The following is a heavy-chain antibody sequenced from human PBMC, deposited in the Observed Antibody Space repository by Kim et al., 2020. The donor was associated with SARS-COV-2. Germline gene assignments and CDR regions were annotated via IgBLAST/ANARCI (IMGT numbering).Heavy chain of an antibody. CDR3: AKDVGIVVVPAAIGAFDI. V-gene: IGHV3-23*01. Sequence: GGSLRLSCAASGFTFSSYAMSWVRQAPGKGLEWVSAISGSGGSTYYADSVKGRFTISRDNSKNTLYLQMNSLRAEDTAVYYCAKDVGIVVVPAAIGAFDIWGQGTMVTVSS. D-gene: IGHD2-2*01. CDR2: ISGSGGST. J-gene: IGHJ3*02. CDR1: GFTFSSYA.